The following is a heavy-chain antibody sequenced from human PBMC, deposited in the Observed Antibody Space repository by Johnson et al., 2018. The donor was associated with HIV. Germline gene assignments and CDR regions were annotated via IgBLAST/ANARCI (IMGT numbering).Heavy chain of an antibody. CDR3: YWTDHFGAGSESKGTFDA. CDR1: GLSFSTFG. CDR2: LSFDGTPK. V-gene: IGHV3-30*03. J-gene: IGHJ3*01. D-gene: IGHD3-10*01. Sequence: QEHLVESGGGVVQPGKSLTLSCVGSGLSFSTFGIPWVSTAPGTGPEWVAVLSFDGTPKKYAYSVTGRFTISRDKAKNTLYLQMTSLRQDDTAVYSCYWTDHFGAGSESKGTFDAWGQGTMVTVAS.